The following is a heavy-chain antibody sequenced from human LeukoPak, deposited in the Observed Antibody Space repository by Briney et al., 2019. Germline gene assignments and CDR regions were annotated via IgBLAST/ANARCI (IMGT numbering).Heavy chain of an antibody. CDR2: IYSGGNT. D-gene: IGHD2/OR15-2a*01. J-gene: IGHJ4*02. V-gene: IGHV3-53*01. CDR3: ARLAGEYSHPYDY. Sequence: GGSLRLSCAATGFTVSSNSMSWVRQAPGKGLEWVSFIYSGGNTHYSDSVKGRFTISRDNSKNTLYLQMNSLRAEDTAVYYCARLAGEYSHPYDYWGQGTLVTVSS. CDR1: GFTVSSNS.